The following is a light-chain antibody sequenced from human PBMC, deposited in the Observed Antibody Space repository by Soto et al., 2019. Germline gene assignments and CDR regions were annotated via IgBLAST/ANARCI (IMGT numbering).Light chain of an antibody. CDR1: SSDVGAYNY. V-gene: IGLV2-14*01. CDR2: EVS. Sequence: QSVLTQPASVSGSPGQSVTISCTGTSSDVGAYNYVSWYQQHPGKAPKLMIYEVSNRPSGVSNRFSGYKSGNTASLTISGLQAEDEADYYCNSYTGSSTRFVFGTGTKVTVL. J-gene: IGLJ1*01. CDR3: NSYTGSSTRFV.